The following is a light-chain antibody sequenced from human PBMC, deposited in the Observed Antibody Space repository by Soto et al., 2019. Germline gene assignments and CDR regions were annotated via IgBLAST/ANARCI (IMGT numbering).Light chain of an antibody. CDR2: DVT. V-gene: IGLV2-11*01. CDR1: TSDIGGYKY. J-gene: IGLJ1*01. CDR3: CSYARTTHV. Sequence: QSALTQPPSVSGSPGQSVTISCTGTTSDIGGYKYVSWYQQLPGKAPKLMIFDVTKRPSGVPDRFSGSNSGNTASLTISGLQAEDEAIYYGCSYARTTHVFGTGTKLTVL.